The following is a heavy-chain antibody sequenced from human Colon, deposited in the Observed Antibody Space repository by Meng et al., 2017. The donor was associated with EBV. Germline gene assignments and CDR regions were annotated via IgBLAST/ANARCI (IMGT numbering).Heavy chain of an antibody. V-gene: IGHV4-31*03. J-gene: IGHJ4*02. Sequence: QVQLQESGPGLVKPSQTLSLTCTVSGGSISSGTYYWGWIRQLPGKGLEWIAYIHYSGSTYYSPSLKSRVTISVDTSKNQLSLKLSSMTAADTAVYYCASSDYYRSDYWGQGTLCTVSP. D-gene: IGHD3-22*01. CDR3: ASSDYYRSDY. CDR2: IHYSGST. CDR1: GGSISSGTYY.